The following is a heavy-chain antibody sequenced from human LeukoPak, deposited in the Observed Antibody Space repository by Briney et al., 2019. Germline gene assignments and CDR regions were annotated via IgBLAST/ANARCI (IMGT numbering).Heavy chain of an antibody. Sequence: ASVKVSCKASGYTFTNYGITWVRQAPGQGLESMGWTSGYQGSTKYAQNFQGRVTMTIDTSTSTAYMDLRRLRSDDTAIYFCARSDLGTITAGPFNSWGQGTLVAVSS. J-gene: IGHJ5*02. CDR2: TSGYQGST. V-gene: IGHV1-18*01. CDR3: ARSDLGTITAGPFNS. CDR1: GYTFTNYG. D-gene: IGHD5-24*01.